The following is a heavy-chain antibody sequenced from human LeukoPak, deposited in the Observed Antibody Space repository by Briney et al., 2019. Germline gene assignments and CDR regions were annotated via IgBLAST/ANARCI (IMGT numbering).Heavy chain of an antibody. Sequence: SETLSLTCAVSGYSISSGYYWGWIRQPPGKGLEWIGSIYHSGSTYYNPSLKSRVTISIDTSKNQFSLKLSSLTAADTAIYYCARGIESYGDYGYWGQGILVTVSS. CDR3: ARGIESYGDYGY. CDR2: IYHSGST. J-gene: IGHJ4*02. D-gene: IGHD4-17*01. V-gene: IGHV4-38-2*01. CDR1: GYSISSGYY.